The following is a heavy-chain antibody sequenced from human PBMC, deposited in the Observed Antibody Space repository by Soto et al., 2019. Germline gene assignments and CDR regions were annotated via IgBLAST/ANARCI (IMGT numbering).Heavy chain of an antibody. CDR2: ITGSGRDT. J-gene: IGHJ4*02. CDR3: AKNGLDNSPSAIDS. V-gene: IGHV3-23*01. CDR1: GFTFRNND. Sequence: RSLRLSCAASGFTFRNNDLSWVRQAPGKGLDWVSGITGSGRDTYYADSVKGRFTISRDNSKNMVFLQMNSLRAEDTALYYCAKNGLDNSPSAIDSWGPGTLVTVSS. D-gene: IGHD2-8*01.